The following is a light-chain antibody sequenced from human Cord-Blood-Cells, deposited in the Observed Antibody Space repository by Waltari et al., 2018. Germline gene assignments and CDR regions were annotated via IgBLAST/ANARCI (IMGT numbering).Light chain of an antibody. CDR3: QTWGTGV. CDR2: LNSDGSH. J-gene: IGLJ3*02. Sequence: QLVLTQSPSASASLGASVKLTCTLSSGHSSYAIAWHQQQPGKGPRYLMKLNSDGSHSKGDGIPDRFSGSISGAERYLTISSLQSEDEADYYCQTWGTGVFGGGTKLTVL. CDR1: SGHSSYA. V-gene: IGLV4-69*01.